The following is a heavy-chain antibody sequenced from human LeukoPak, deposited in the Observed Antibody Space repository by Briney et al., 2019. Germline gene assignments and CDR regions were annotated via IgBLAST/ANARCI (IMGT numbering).Heavy chain of an antibody. Sequence: SETLSLTCTVSGGSISSHPWSWIRQPPGKGLEWIAYIYSSGSTNYNPSLKSRVAISVDTSKNQFSLRLSSVTAADTAVYYCARGGSYRGGFDFWGQGALLTVPS. J-gene: IGHJ4*02. V-gene: IGHV4-59*11. CDR2: IYSSGST. D-gene: IGHD1-26*01. CDR3: ARGGSYRGGFDF. CDR1: GGSISSHP.